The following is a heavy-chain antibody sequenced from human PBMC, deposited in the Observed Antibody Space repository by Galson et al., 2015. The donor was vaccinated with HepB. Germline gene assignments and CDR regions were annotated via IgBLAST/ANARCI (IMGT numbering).Heavy chain of an antibody. J-gene: IGHJ3*02. CDR3: ARERLPHCSSTSCYILGGEGTFRMGAFDI. Sequence: SVKVSCKASGGTFSSYAISWVRQAPGQGFEWMGGIIPIFGTANYAQKFQGRVTITADESTSTAYMELSSLRSEDTAVYYCARERLPHCSSTSCYILGGEGTFRMGAFDIWGQGTMVTVSS. V-gene: IGHV1-69*13. CDR1: GGTFSSYA. CDR2: IIPIFGTA. D-gene: IGHD2-2*02.